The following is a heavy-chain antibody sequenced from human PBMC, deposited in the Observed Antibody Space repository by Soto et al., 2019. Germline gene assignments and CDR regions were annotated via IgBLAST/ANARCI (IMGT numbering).Heavy chain of an antibody. Sequence: GESLKISCKASGYKFTAYWIGWVRQMPGKGLEWMGIIYPGDSDTRYSPSFQGQVTISADKSINTAYLQWSSLKASDTAMYYCARTSAAGKYYYGMDVWGQGTTVTVSS. V-gene: IGHV5-51*01. CDR2: IYPGDSDT. CDR3: ARTSAAGKYYYGMDV. D-gene: IGHD6-13*01. CDR1: GYKFTAYW. J-gene: IGHJ6*02.